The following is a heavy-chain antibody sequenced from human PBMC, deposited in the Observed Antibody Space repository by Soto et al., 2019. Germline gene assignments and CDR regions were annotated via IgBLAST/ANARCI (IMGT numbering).Heavy chain of an antibody. CDR1: GGSFSGYY. CDR2: INHSGST. CDR3: ARSRITMVRGPRYYYMDV. J-gene: IGHJ6*03. D-gene: IGHD3-10*01. Sequence: SETLSLTCAVYGGSFSGYYWSWIRQPPGKGLEWIGEINHSGSTNYNPSLKSRVTISVDTSKNQFSLKLSSVTAADTAVYYCARSRITMVRGPRYYYMDVWGKETTVTVSS. V-gene: IGHV4-34*01.